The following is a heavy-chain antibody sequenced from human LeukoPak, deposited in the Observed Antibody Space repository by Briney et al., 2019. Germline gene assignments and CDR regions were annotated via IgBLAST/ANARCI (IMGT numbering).Heavy chain of an antibody. Sequence: SQTLSLTCTVSDGSISTYYWSWIRQPAGKGLEWVGRLYTSGDINYDPSLKSRVTISVDKSKNQFSLKLNSATAADTAVYYCARDGSGYSFDYWGQGTLVTVSS. CDR2: LYTSGDI. V-gene: IGHV4-4*07. CDR3: ARDGSGYSFDY. CDR1: DGSISTYY. J-gene: IGHJ4*02. D-gene: IGHD3-22*01.